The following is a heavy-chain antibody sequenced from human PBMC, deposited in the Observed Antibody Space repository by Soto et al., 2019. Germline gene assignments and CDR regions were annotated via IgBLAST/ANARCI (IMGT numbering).Heavy chain of an antibody. CDR1: GDSVSSNSAA. CDR2: TYYRSKWYN. D-gene: IGHD3-22*01. Sequence: QTLSLTCAISGDSVSSNSAAWNWIRQSPSRGLEWLGRTYYRSKWYNDYAVSVKSRITINPDTSKNQFSLQLNSVTPEDTAVYYCARDRDYYDSSGYTPGWSNWFDPWGQGTLVTVSS. V-gene: IGHV6-1*01. J-gene: IGHJ5*02. CDR3: ARDRDYYDSSGYTPGWSNWFDP.